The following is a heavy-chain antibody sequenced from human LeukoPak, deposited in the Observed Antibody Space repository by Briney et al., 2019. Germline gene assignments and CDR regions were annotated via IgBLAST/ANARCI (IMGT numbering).Heavy chain of an antibody. J-gene: IGHJ4*02. CDR2: IWYDGSNK. Sequence: GGSLRLSCAASGFTFSSYGMHWVRQAPGKGLEWVAVIWYDGSNKYYADSVKGRFTISRDNSKNTLYLQMNSLRAEDTAVYYCARERERGLLRLIDYWGQGTLVTVSS. V-gene: IGHV3-33*01. D-gene: IGHD3-22*01. CDR1: GFTFSSYG. CDR3: ARERERGLLRLIDY.